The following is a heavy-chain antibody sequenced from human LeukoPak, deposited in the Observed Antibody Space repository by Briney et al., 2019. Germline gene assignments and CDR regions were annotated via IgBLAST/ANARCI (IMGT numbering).Heavy chain of an antibody. Sequence: GGSLRLSCAASGFTFRHYEMTWVRQAPGKGLEWLSFITSGSGDTTYYADSVKGRFTISRDNDKNSLSLQMNSLRAEDTAIYYCAKLFGSGYHFFHFWGRGTLVTVSS. D-gene: IGHD6-19*01. J-gene: IGHJ4*02. CDR3: AKLFGSGYHFFHF. CDR1: GFTFRHYE. CDR2: ITSGSGDTT. V-gene: IGHV3-48*03.